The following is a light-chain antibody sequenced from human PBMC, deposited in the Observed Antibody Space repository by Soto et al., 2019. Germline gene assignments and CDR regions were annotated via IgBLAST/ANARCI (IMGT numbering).Light chain of an antibody. CDR2: GAS. CDR3: QQRSNWPIT. V-gene: IGKV3D-20*02. Sequence: EIVLTQSPGTLPLSPGERGTLSCRASQSVSSSYLAWYQQKPGQAPRLXIYGASSRATGIPDRLSGSGSGTDFILTISSLQSEDFEVYYCQQRSNWPITFGQGTRLEIK. CDR1: QSVSSSY. J-gene: IGKJ5*01.